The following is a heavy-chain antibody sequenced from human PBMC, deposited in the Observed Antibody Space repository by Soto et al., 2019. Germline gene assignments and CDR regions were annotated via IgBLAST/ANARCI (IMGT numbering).Heavy chain of an antibody. CDR3: AKDLLTRITMIVVVRDAFDI. CDR2: ISGSGGST. CDR1: GFTFSSYA. Sequence: GGSLRLSCAASGFTFSSYAMSWVRQAPGKGLEWVSAISGSGGSTYYADSVKGRFTISRDNSKNTLYLQMNSLRAEDTAVYYCAKDLLTRITMIVVVRDAFDIWGQGTMVTVSS. V-gene: IGHV3-23*01. J-gene: IGHJ3*02. D-gene: IGHD3-22*01.